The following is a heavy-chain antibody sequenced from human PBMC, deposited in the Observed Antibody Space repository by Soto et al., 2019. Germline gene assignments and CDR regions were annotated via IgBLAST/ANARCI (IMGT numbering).Heavy chain of an antibody. Sequence: QVQLQQWGAGLLKPSETLSLTCAVYGGSFSGYYWSWIRQPPGKGLEWIGEINHSGSTNYNPSLKSRVTISVDTAKHQFSLKLSSVTAADTAVYYCARGLGYCSGGSCYWGYWGQGTLVTVSS. V-gene: IGHV4-34*01. J-gene: IGHJ4*02. CDR2: INHSGST. CDR3: ARGLGYCSGGSCYWGY. CDR1: GGSFSGYY. D-gene: IGHD2-15*01.